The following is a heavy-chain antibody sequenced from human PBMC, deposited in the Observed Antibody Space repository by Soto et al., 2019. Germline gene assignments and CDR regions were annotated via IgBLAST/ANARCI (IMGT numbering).Heavy chain of an antibody. V-gene: IGHV1-24*01. CDR1: GYSFSEMS. CDR2: FDGEDGQT. Sequence: AASVKVSCKVSGYSFSEMSMHWVRQTPEIGLEWMGSFDGEDGQTMYAQKFQGRVTMTEDTSADTAYMELTSLRSDDTAVYYCGNPGATGHLDYWGQGSRVTVSS. D-gene: IGHD3-10*01. CDR3: GNPGATGHLDY. J-gene: IGHJ4*02.